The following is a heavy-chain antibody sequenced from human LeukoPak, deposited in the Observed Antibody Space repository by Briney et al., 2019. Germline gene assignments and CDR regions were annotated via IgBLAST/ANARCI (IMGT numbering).Heavy chain of an antibody. CDR2: INAGNGNT. Sequence: ASVKVSCKASGYTFTSYAMHWVRQAPGQRLEWMGWINAGNGNTKYSQEFQGRVTITRDTSASTAYMELNSLRAEDTAVYYCAKDYRIVVLPAAAFDPWGQGTLVTVSS. CDR3: AKDYRIVVLPAAAFDP. D-gene: IGHD2-2*01. J-gene: IGHJ5*02. V-gene: IGHV1-3*03. CDR1: GYTFTSYA.